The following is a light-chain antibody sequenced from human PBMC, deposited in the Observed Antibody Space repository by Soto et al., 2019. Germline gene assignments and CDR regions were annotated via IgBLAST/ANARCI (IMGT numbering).Light chain of an antibody. CDR1: QSISSN. V-gene: IGKV3D-15*01. Sequence: EIVMTQSPATLSVSPGERATLSCRASQSISSNLAWYLQKPGQAPRLLIYATSSRATGIPARFSGSGSGTEFTLTISSLQSEDLAVYYCQQYNDWPLTFGGGTKVEIK. CDR2: ATS. J-gene: IGKJ4*01. CDR3: QQYNDWPLT.